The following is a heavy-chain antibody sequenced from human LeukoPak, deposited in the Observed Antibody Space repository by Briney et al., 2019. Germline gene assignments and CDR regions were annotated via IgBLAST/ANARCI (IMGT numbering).Heavy chain of an antibody. CDR3: TTVDIVSTINY. Sequence: GGSLRLSCSASGFTFSNSWMNWVRQAPGKGLEWVGRIKTKTYAGTTDYAAPVKGRFSISRDDSKNTLYLQMNSLKTEDTDAYYCTTVDIVSTINYWGQGTLVTVSS. CDR2: IKTKTYAGTT. V-gene: IGHV3-15*01. CDR1: GFTFSNSW. J-gene: IGHJ4*02. D-gene: IGHD5/OR15-5a*01.